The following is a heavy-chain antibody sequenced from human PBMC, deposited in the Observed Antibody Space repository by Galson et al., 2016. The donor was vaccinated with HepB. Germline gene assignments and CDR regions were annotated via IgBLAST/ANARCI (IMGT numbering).Heavy chain of an antibody. CDR3: TRGDGFWAGWTY. CDR1: GYTFTTYN. D-gene: IGHD3/OR15-3a*01. Sequence: SCKASGYTFTTYNIHWVRLAPGQGLEWMGIINPSGGSPNYAQKFQGRVTLTSVTSTSTVYMQLGSLRSDDTAVYYCTRGDGFWAGWTYWGQGTLVTVSS. J-gene: IGHJ4*02. V-gene: IGHV1-46*03. CDR2: INPSGGSP.